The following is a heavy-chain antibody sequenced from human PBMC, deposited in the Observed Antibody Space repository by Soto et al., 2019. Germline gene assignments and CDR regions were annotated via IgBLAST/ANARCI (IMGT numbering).Heavy chain of an antibody. CDR3: AKDGVGYCTNGVCYRGHFDY. V-gene: IGHV3-30*18. D-gene: IGHD2-8*01. CDR2: ISYDGSNK. Sequence: PGGSLRLSCAASGFTLSSYGMHWVRQAPGKGLEWVAVISYDGSNKYDADSLKGRFTISRDNSKNTLYLQMNSLRAEDTAVYYCAKDGVGYCTNGVCYRGHFDYWGQGTLVTVSS. J-gene: IGHJ4*02. CDR1: GFTLSSYG.